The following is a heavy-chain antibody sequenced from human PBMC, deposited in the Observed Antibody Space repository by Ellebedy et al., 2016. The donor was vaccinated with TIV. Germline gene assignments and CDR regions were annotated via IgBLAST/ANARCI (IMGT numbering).Heavy chain of an antibody. CDR2: INHSGST. V-gene: IGHV4-34*01. Sequence: SQTLSLTCXVSGGSFSGYYWSWIRQPPGKGLEWIGEINHSGSTNYTPSLKSRVTISVDTSKNQFSLKLSSVTAADTAVYYCAREVSSGWQTYGMDVWGQGTTVTVSS. D-gene: IGHD6-19*01. CDR3: AREVSSGWQTYGMDV. CDR1: GGSFSGYY. J-gene: IGHJ6*02.